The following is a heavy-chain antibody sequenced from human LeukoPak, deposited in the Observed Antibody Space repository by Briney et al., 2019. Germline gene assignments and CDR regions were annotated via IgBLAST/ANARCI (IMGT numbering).Heavy chain of an antibody. Sequence: KPSETLTLTCTVSGGSINSYYWSWSRQPPGKELEWIGYVSYSGSTNYNPSLKSRVTISVDTSKNQFSLKLSSVTAADTAVYYCARSVYYYDSSRDYYYYGMDVWGQGTTVTVSS. V-gene: IGHV4-59*08. D-gene: IGHD3-22*01. CDR2: VSYSGST. CDR1: GGSINSYY. CDR3: ARSVYYYDSSRDYYYYGMDV. J-gene: IGHJ6*02.